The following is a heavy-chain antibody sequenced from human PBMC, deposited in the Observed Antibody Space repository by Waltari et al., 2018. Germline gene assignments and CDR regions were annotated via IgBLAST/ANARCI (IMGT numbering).Heavy chain of an antibody. CDR3: ARHKGIASRREYNWFDP. V-gene: IGHV4-34*01. J-gene: IGHJ5*02. CDR1: GGSFSGYY. CDR2: INHSGST. D-gene: IGHD6-13*01. Sequence: QVQLQQWGAGLLKPSETLSLTCAVYGGSFSGYYWSWIRKPPGKGLEWIGEINHSGSTNYNPSLKSRVTISVDTSKNQFSLKLSSVTAADTAVYYCARHKGIASRREYNWFDPWGQGTLVTVSS.